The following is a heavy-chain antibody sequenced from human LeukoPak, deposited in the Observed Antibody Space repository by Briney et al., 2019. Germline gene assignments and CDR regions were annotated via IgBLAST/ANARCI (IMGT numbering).Heavy chain of an antibody. CDR3: ARGETHYYDTSGYWAYYFDY. V-gene: IGHV3-11*01. Sequence: GGSLRLSCAASRFPFRDYYMTWIRQAPGKGLEWISDISSSGRTIYYADSVKGRFTISRDNARNSLYLQMNSLRAEDTAVYYCARGETHYYDTSGYWAYYFDYWGQGTLVTVSS. CDR1: RFPFRDYY. J-gene: IGHJ4*02. D-gene: IGHD3-22*01. CDR2: ISSSGRTI.